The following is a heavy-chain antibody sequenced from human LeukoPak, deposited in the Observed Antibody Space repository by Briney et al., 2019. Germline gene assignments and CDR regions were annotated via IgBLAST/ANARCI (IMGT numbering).Heavy chain of an antibody. CDR2: IIPIFGTA. CDR1: GGTFSSYA. J-gene: IGHJ3*02. V-gene: IGHV1-69*05. D-gene: IGHD4-17*01. Sequence: ASVKVSCKASGGTFSSYAISWVRQAPGQGLEWMGGIIPIFGTANYAQKFQGRVTITTDESTSTAYMELSSLRSEDTAVYYCASWDYGRHAFDIWGQGTMVTVSS. CDR3: ASWDYGRHAFDI.